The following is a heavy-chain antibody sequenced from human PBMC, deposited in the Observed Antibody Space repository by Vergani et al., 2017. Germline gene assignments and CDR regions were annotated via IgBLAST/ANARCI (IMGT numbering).Heavy chain of an antibody. V-gene: IGHV4-59*01. D-gene: IGHD5-18*01. CDR3: AREHGYSYGYSALDI. CDR2: IYYSRST. J-gene: IGHJ3*02. CDR1: GGSISSYY. Sequence: QVQLQESGPGLVKPSETLSLTCTVSGGSISSYYWSWIRQPPGTGLEWIGYIYYSRSTNYNPSLKSRVTISVDTSKNQFSLKLSSVTAADTAVYYCAREHGYSYGYSALDIWGQGTMVTVSS.